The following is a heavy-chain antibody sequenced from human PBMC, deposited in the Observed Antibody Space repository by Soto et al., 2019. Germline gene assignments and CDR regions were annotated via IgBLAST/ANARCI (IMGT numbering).Heavy chain of an antibody. J-gene: IGHJ4*02. V-gene: IGHV3-23*01. Sequence: PWGSLRLSCAASGFTFISYAISWCRHSPFKGLEWVSAISGSGGSTYYADSVKGRFTISRDNSKNTLYLQMNSLRAEDTAVYYCAKGTVSVDTAMAYGFDYWGQGTLVTVSS. D-gene: IGHD5-18*01. CDR1: GFTFISYA. CDR3: AKGTVSVDTAMAYGFDY. CDR2: ISGSGGST.